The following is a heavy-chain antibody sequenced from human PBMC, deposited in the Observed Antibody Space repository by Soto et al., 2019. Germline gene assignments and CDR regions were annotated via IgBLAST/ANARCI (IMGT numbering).Heavy chain of an antibody. Sequence: ASVKVSCKASGYTFTSYGINWVRQAPGQGLEWMGWISAYNGNTNYAQKLQGRVTMTTDTFTSTAYMELRSLRSDDTAVYYCARDSDDSSGYPLDYWGQGTLVTISS. D-gene: IGHD3-22*01. CDR2: ISAYNGNT. V-gene: IGHV1-18*01. CDR1: GYTFTSYG. J-gene: IGHJ4*02. CDR3: ARDSDDSSGYPLDY.